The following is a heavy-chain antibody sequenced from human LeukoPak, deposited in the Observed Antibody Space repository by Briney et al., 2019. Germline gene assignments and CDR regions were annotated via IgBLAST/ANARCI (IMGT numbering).Heavy chain of an antibody. J-gene: IGHJ5*02. CDR3: ARDEGGDWFGP. CDR1: GGSFSGYY. V-gene: IGHV4-34*11. Sequence: SQTLSLTCAVYGGSFSGYYWGWIRQPPGKGPEWIGSIYYSGSTNYNPFLKSRVTISLDRSKNQFSLRLTSVTAADTAVYYCARDEGGDWFGPWGQGTLVTVSS. CDR2: IYYSGST. D-gene: IGHD3-16*01.